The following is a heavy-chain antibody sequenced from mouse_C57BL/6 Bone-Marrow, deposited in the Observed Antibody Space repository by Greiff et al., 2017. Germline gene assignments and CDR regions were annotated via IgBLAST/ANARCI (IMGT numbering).Heavy chain of an antibody. J-gene: IGHJ4*01. V-gene: IGHV1-31*01. CDR1: GYSFTGYY. CDR2: IYPYNGVS. CDR3: ARTGAGAMDY. Sequence: VQLKQSGPELVKPGASVKISCKASGYSFTGYYMHWVKQSHGHILDWIGNIYPYNGVSSYNQNFKGKATLTVDKSSSTAYLQLRSLTSKDAAVYYCARTGAGAMDYGGQGTSVTVAS. D-gene: IGHD4-1*01.